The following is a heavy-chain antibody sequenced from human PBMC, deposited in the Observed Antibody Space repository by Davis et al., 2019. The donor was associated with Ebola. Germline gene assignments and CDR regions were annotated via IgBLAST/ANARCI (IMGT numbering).Heavy chain of an antibody. Sequence: ASVKVSCKVSGYTLTELSMHWVRQAPGKGLEWMGGFDPEDGETIYAQKFQGRVTMTEDTSTDTAYMELSSLTSEDTAVYYCATPAHCISADCFDYDYYYGLDVWGQGTTVTVSS. CDR1: GYTLTELS. D-gene: IGHD2-2*01. CDR2: FDPEDGET. V-gene: IGHV1-24*01. J-gene: IGHJ6*02. CDR3: ATPAHCISADCFDYDYYYGLDV.